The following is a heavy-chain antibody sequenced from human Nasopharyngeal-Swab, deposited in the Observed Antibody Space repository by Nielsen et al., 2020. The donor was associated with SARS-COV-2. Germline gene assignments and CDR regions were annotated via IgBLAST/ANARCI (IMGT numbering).Heavy chain of an antibody. CDR3: VGSKDYYGMDV. V-gene: IGHV3-30*03. CDR1: GFTFSSNG. CDR2: ISYDGSNK. Sequence: GGSLRLSCAASGFTFSSNGMHGVRQAPGKGLEWVAVISYDGSNKYYADSVKGRFTISRDNSKNTLYLQMNSLRAEDTAVYYCVGSKDYYGMDVWGQGTTVTVSS. J-gene: IGHJ6*02.